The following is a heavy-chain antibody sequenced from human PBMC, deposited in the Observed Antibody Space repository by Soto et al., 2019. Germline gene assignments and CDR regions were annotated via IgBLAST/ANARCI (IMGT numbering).Heavy chain of an antibody. CDR1: GFTFSDHY. Sequence: EVQLVESGGGLVQPGGSLRLSCAASGFTFSDHYMDWVRQAPGKGLEWVGRTRNKANSYTTEYAASVKGRFTISRDDSKNSLYLQMNSLKTEDTAVYYCASMGGSYSGVDYWGQGTLVTVSS. V-gene: IGHV3-72*01. J-gene: IGHJ4*02. CDR3: ASMGGSYSGVDY. CDR2: TRNKANSYTT. D-gene: IGHD1-26*01.